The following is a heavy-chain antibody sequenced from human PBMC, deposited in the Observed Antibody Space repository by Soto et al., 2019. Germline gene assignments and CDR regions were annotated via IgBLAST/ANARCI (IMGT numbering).Heavy chain of an antibody. D-gene: IGHD2-2*01. CDR1: GYTFTSYD. CDR3: ARLAVPAATYYYYYYMDV. J-gene: IGHJ6*03. Sequence: ASVKVSCKASGYTFTSYDINWVRQATGQGLEWMGWMNPNSGNTGYAQKFQGRVTMTRNTSISTAYMELSSLRSEDTAVYYCARLAVPAATYYYYYYMDVWGKGTTVTVSS. CDR2: MNPNSGNT. V-gene: IGHV1-8*01.